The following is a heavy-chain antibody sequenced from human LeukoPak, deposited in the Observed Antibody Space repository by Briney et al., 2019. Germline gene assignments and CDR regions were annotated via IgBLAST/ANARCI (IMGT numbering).Heavy chain of an antibody. CDR2: ISWKSGTI. V-gene: IGHV3-11*04. CDR1: GFTFSDYY. J-gene: IGHJ4*02. D-gene: IGHD2-15*01. Sequence: GGSLRLSCAASGFTFSDYYMSWIRQAPGKVLEWVSGISWKSGTIGYADSVKGRFTISRDNAKNSIYLQMNGLTAEDTAVYYCARTYGSGSLDYGGQGTLVTVSS. CDR3: ARTYGSGSLDY.